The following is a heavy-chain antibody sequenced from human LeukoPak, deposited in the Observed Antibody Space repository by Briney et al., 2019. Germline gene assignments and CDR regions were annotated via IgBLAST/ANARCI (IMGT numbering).Heavy chain of an antibody. CDR1: GGSISSSSYY. CDR2: IYYSGST. V-gene: IGHV4-39*07. D-gene: IGHD3-3*01. CDR3: ARDRDFWGGNYHFDY. Sequence: SETLSLTCTVSGGSISSSSYYWGWIRQPPGKGLEWIGSIYYSGSTYYNPSLKSRVTISVDTSKNQFSLKLSSVTAADTAVYYCARDRDFWGGNYHFDYWGQGTLVTVSS. J-gene: IGHJ4*02.